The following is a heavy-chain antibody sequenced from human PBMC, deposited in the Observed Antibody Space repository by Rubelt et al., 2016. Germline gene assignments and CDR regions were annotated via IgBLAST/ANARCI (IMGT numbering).Heavy chain of an antibody. CDR3: ARGYCSSANCLFNWFDP. D-gene: IGHD2-2*01. Sequence: QVQLVQSEAEVKKPGASVKVSCKASGYTFTTYGISWVRQAPGQGLEWMGWIRTYNGNTNYAQKLQGRGTMTTDTSTSTAYMELRSLRSDDTARYFCARGYCSSANCLFNWFDPWGQGTLVTVSS. V-gene: IGHV1-18*01. CDR1: GYTFTTYG. J-gene: IGHJ5*02. CDR2: IRTYNGNT.